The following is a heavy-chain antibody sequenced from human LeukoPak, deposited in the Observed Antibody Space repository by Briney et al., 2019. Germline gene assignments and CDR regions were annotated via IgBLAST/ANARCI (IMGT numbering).Heavy chain of an antibody. CDR3: ARAVLSYCSGGSCPYFDY. V-gene: IGHV4-59*01. CDR1: GGSISNYY. D-gene: IGHD2-15*01. J-gene: IGHJ4*02. CDR2: IHYSGST. Sequence: SETLSLTCTVSGGSISNYYWNWIRQPPGKGLECIGYIHYSGSTNYNPSLKSRLSLSVDTSKNQISLRLCSATAADTAVYYCARAVLSYCSGGSCPYFDYWGQGTLVTVSS.